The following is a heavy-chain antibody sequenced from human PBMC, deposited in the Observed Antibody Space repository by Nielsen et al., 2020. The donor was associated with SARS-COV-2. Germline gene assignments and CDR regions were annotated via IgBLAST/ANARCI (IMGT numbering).Heavy chain of an antibody. CDR3: ARMPRAVAGTSWFDP. V-gene: IGHV4-59*08. Sequence: SETLSLTCTVSGGSISSYYWSWIRQPPGKGLEWIGYIYYSGSTNYNPSPKSRVTISVDTSKNQFSLKLSSVTAADTAVYYCARMPRAVAGTSWFDPWGQGALVTVSS. D-gene: IGHD1-14*01. CDR1: GGSISSYY. CDR2: IYYSGST. J-gene: IGHJ5*02.